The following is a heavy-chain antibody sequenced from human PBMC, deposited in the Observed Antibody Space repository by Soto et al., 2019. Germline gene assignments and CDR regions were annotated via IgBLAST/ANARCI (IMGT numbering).Heavy chain of an antibody. D-gene: IGHD3-16*01. CDR3: ASSGGGEDY. CDR2: SYHSGST. CDR1: GGSISSSHW. V-gene: IGHV4-4*02. Sequence: QVQLQESGPGLVKPSGTLSLTCAVSGGSISSSHWWSWVRQPPGKGLEWIGESYHSGSTNYNPSLTSRVTMSVDKSKYRFSLILSYVTAADSAVDYCASSGGGEDYWGQGTLVTVSS. J-gene: IGHJ4*01.